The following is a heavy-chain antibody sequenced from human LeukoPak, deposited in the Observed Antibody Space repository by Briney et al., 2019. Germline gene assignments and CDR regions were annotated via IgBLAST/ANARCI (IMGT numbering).Heavy chain of an antibody. CDR2: INHSGST. D-gene: IGHD6-6*01. CDR1: GGSFSGYY. CDR3: ARGVPIQRIAARPGYYYYGMDV. V-gene: IGHV4-34*01. Sequence: PSETLSLTCAVCGGSFSGYYWSWIRQPPGKGLEWIGEINHSGSTNYNPSLKSRVTISVDTSKNQFSLKLSSVTAADTAVYYCARGVPIQRIAARPGYYYYGMDVWGQGTTVTVSS. J-gene: IGHJ6*02.